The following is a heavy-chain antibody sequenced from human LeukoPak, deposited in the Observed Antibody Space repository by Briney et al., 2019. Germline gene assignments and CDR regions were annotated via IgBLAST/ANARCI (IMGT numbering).Heavy chain of an antibody. CDR1: GGSFSGYS. CDR2: INHSGST. J-gene: IGHJ5*02. CDR3: ARTSIYYDSSGYRS. V-gene: IGHV4-34*01. D-gene: IGHD3-22*01. Sequence: SETLSLTCAVYGGSFSGYSWSWIRQPPGKGLEWIGEINHSGSTNYNPSLKSRVTISVDTSKNQFSLKLSSVTAADTAVYYCARTSIYYDSSGYRSWGQGTLVTVSS.